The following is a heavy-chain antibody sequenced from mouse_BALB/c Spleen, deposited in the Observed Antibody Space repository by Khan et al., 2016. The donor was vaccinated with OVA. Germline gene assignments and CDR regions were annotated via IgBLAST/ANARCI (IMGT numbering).Heavy chain of an antibody. D-gene: IGHD1-1*01. CDR1: GFNIKDYY. CDR3: SAAILSLWFAS. CDR2: IDPENGDT. V-gene: IGHV14-4*02. Sequence: VQLQQPGAGFVRSGASVKLSCTTSGFNIKDYYMHWVKQRPKRGLEWIGWIDPENGDTEYDPKFQGKATMTADTSSNTAYIHLSSLTSEDTAVDYCSAAILSLWFASWGQGTLVTVSA. J-gene: IGHJ3*01.